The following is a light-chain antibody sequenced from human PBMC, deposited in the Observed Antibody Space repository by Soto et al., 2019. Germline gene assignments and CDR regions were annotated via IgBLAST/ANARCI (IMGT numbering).Light chain of an antibody. CDR1: QAINNY. J-gene: IGKJ4*01. Sequence: DIQMTQSPSSLSASVGDRVTITCRASQAINNYLAWYQQKPGKVPTLLISAASTLQSGVPYRFSGSGSGTDFTITISSLQPEDVATYYCQKFNAVPTFGGGTKVEI. CDR2: AAS. V-gene: IGKV1-27*01. CDR3: QKFNAVPT.